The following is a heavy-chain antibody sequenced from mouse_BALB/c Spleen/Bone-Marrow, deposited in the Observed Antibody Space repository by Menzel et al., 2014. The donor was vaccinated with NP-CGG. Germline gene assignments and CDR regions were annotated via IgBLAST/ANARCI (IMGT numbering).Heavy chain of an antibody. CDR1: GYSFTGYF. J-gene: IGHJ2*01. V-gene: IGHV1-20*02. Sequence: EVKLVESGPELVKPGASVKISCKASGYSFTGYFMNWVMQSHGKSLEWIGRINPYNGDTFYNQKFKGKATLTVDKSSSTAHMELRSLASEDSAVYYCARSGYYGSSYFDYWGQGTTLTDSS. CDR2: INPYNGDT. D-gene: IGHD1-1*01. CDR3: ARSGYYGSSYFDY.